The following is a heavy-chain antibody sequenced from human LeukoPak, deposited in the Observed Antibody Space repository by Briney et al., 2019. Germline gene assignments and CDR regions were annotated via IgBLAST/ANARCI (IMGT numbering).Heavy chain of an antibody. V-gene: IGHV3-7*03. CDR2: IKQDGSEK. CDR3: ARGSGSSWYFYFDY. J-gene: IGHJ4*02. CDR1: GFTFSSYW. Sequence: GGSLRLSCAASGFTFSSYWMTWVRQAPGKGLEWVANIKQDGSEKNYVDSVKGRFTISRDNAKNSVYLQMNSLRAEDTALYYCARGSGSSWYFYFDYWGQGTLVTVSS. D-gene: IGHD6-13*01.